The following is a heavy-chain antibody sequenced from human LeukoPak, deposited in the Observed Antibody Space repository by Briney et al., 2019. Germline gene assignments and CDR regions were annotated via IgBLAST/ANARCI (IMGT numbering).Heavy chain of an antibody. CDR1: GFTFSSYA. V-gene: IGHV3-7*01. CDR3: ARDGGAHFFDY. Sequence: GGSLRLSCAASGFTFSSYAMSWVRQAPGKGLEWVANIKQDGSEKYYVDSVKGRFTISRDNAKNSLYLQMNSLRAEDTAVYYCARDGGAHFFDYWGQGTLVTVSS. D-gene: IGHD3-16*01. J-gene: IGHJ4*02. CDR2: IKQDGSEK.